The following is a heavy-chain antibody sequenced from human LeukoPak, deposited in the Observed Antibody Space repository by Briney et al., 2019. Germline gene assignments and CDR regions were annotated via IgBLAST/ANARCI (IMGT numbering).Heavy chain of an antibody. CDR3: ARVWGAIDY. V-gene: IGHV1-8*01. CDR2: MNPKSGNT. CDR1: GYTFTSYD. Sequence: ASVKVSCKASGYTFTSYDINWVRQATGQGLEWMGWMNPKSGNTGSAQRFQGRVTMTRDTSISTAYMELSSLRSEDTAVYYCARVWGAIDYWGQGTLVTVSS. D-gene: IGHD1-26*01. J-gene: IGHJ4*02.